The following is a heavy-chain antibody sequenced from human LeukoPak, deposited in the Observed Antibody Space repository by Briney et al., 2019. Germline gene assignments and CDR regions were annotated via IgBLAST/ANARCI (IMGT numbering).Heavy chain of an antibody. J-gene: IGHJ4*02. V-gene: IGHV3-23*01. CDR3: AKRGVGTSNAYFDY. CDR1: GFTFRLYA. Sequence: TGGSLRLSCVASGFTFRLYAMTWVRQAPGKGLEWVSAISGTNLLGASGVKTYYADSVKGRFAISRDNSKNTLYLQMNSLRTEDTAVYYCAKRGVGTSNAYFDYWGQGTLVTVSS. CDR2: ISGTNLLGASGVKT. D-gene: IGHD1-26*01.